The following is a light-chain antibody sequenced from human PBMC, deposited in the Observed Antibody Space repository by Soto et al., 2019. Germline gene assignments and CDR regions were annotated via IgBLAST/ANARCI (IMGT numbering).Light chain of an antibody. Sequence: DIQMTQSPSTLSASVGDRVTITCRASQSIGTWLAWYQQKPGKAPKLLIYKASNLESGVPSRFSGSGSGTEFTLTISSLQPDDFATYYCQQYNSLPFTFGPGTKVDIK. V-gene: IGKV1-5*03. CDR1: QSIGTW. CDR2: KAS. J-gene: IGKJ3*01. CDR3: QQYNSLPFT.